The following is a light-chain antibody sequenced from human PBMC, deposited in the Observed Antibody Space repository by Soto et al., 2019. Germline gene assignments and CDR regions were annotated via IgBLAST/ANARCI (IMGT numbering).Light chain of an antibody. J-gene: IGLJ3*02. CDR2: EVS. CDR1: SNDVGGNNF. V-gene: IGLV2-11*01. CDR3: YSYAGSFTWV. Sequence: QSALTQPRSVSGSPGQSVTISCTGTSNDVGGNNFVSWCQQLPGKAPKLMISEVSNRPSGVSNRFSGSKSGNTASLTISGLQADDEGDYYCYSYAGSFTWVFGGGTKLTVL.